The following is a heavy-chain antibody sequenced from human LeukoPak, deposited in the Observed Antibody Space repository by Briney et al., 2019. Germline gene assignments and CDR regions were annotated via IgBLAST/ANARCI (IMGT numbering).Heavy chain of an antibody. J-gene: IGHJ4*02. D-gene: IGHD1/OR15-1a*01. CDR1: GYSFTTHW. V-gene: IGHV5-51*01. CDR3: ATSESQTRFDY. Sequence: GESLKISCKGSGYSFTTHWIGWVRQLPGKGLEWMGLIFPGDSETIYSPSFQGQVTISADKSINTAYLRWSSLKASGTAMYYCATSESQTRFDYWGQGTLVTVSS. CDR2: IFPGDSET.